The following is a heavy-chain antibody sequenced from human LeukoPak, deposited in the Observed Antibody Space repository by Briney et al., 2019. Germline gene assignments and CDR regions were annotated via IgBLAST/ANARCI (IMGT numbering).Heavy chain of an antibody. J-gene: IGHJ4*02. V-gene: IGHV3-53*01. CDR2: IYFGDTT. D-gene: IGHD5/OR15-5a*01. CDR1: GFTVSSNY. Sequence: GGSLRLSCAASGFTVSSNYMTWVRQAPGQGLEWVSVIYFGDTTYYADSVKGRFTISRDNSKNTVYLQMNSLRVEGTAVYYCARGDGVYVYWGQGTLVAVSS. CDR3: ARGDGVYVY.